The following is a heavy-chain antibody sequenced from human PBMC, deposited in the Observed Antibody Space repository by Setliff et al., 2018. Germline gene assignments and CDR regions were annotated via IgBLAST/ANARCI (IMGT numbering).Heavy chain of an antibody. CDR2: INPSSGAT. J-gene: IGHJ3*02. CDR3: ARDGGGDSDAFDI. CDR1: GYPFTDYY. D-gene: IGHD3-16*01. V-gene: IGHV1-2*06. Sequence: GASVKVSCKTSGYPFTDYYMYWVRQAPGQGLEWMGRINPSSGATIYAQKFQGRVTMTSDTSISTAYMELGRLRSDDTAVYFCARDGGGDSDAFDIWGQGTMVTVSS.